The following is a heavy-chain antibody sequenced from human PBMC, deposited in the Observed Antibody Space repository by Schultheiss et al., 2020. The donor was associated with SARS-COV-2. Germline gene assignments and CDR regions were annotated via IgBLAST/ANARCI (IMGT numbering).Heavy chain of an antibody. Sequence: ASVKVSCKASGYTFTSYGISWVRQAPGQGLEWMGWINPNSGGTNYAQKFQGWVTMTRDTSISTAYMELRSLRSDDTAVYYCTRGGGFEGYDPLWFDPWGQGTLVTVSS. CDR3: TRGGGFEGYDPLWFDP. J-gene: IGHJ5*02. CDR1: GYTFTSYG. V-gene: IGHV1-2*04. CDR2: INPNSGGT. D-gene: IGHD5-12*01.